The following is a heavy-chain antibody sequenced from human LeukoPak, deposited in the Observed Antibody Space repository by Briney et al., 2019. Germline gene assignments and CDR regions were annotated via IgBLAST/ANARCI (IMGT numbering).Heavy chain of an antibody. D-gene: IGHD5-18*01. J-gene: IGHJ4*02. CDR3: AKGGYINGYDY. V-gene: IGHV3-7*01. CDR1: GFTFRSYW. Sequence: PGGSLRLSCAASGFTFRSYWMTWVRQAPGKWLEWVANINQDGSKEYYLDSVKGRFTISRDNDKNSLYLQVNSLRAEDTAVYYCAKGGYINGYDYWGQGTLVTVSS. CDR2: INQDGSKE.